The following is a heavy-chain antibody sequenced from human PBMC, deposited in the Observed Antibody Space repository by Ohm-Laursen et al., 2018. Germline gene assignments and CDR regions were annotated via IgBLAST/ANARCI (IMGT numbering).Heavy chain of an antibody. CDR3: ASSPPNYYDSSGPFDY. CDR1: GGTFSSYA. V-gene: IGHV1-69*01. D-gene: IGHD3-22*01. CDR2: IIPIFGTA. Sequence: SSVKVSCKASGGTFSSYAISWVRQAPGQGLEWMGGIIPIFGTANYAQKFQGRVTITADESTSTAYMELSSLRSEDTAVYYCASSPPNYYDSSGPFDYWGQGTLVTVSS. J-gene: IGHJ4*02.